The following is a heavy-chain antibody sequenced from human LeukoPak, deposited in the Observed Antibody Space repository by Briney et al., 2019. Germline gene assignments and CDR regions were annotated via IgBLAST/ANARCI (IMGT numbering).Heavy chain of an antibody. CDR1: GFTFSSYA. D-gene: IGHD6-13*01. J-gene: IGHJ4*02. CDR3: ARPTYIAAAGVNYFDY. V-gene: IGHV3-30-3*01. Sequence: QPGGSLRLSCAASGFTFSSYAMYWVRQAPGKGLEWVAVISYDGSNKYYADSVKGRFTISRDNSKNTLYLQMNSLRAEDTAVYYCARPTYIAAAGVNYFDYWGQGTLVTVSS. CDR2: ISYDGSNK.